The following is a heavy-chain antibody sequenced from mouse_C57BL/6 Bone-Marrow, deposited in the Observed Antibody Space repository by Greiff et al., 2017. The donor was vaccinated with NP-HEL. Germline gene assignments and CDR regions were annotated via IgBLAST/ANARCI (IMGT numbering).Heavy chain of an antibody. CDR1: GYTFTSYG. Sequence: QVQLKQSGAELARPGASVKLSCKASGYTFTSYGISWVKQRTGQGLEWIGEIYPRSGNTYYNEKFKGKATLTADKSSSTAYMELRSLTSEDSAVYFCAREGGHFLYAMDYWGQGTSVTVSS. V-gene: IGHV1-81*01. CDR2: IYPRSGNT. CDR3: AREGGHFLYAMDY. J-gene: IGHJ4*01.